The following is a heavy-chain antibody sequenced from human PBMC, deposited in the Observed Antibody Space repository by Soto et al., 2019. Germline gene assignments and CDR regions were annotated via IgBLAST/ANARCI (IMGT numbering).Heavy chain of an antibody. CDR2: INHSGST. J-gene: IGHJ6*02. D-gene: IGHD6-6*01. Sequence: QVQLQQWGAGLLKPSETLSLTCAVYSGSFSGYYWSWIRQPPGKGLKWIGEINHSGSTNYNPSLKRRVTISLDPSKNQFSLKLSSVTAADTAVYYCARVRGREYSSSSGGMDVWGQGTTVTVSS. CDR3: ARVRGREYSSSSGGMDV. CDR1: SGSFSGYY. V-gene: IGHV4-34*01.